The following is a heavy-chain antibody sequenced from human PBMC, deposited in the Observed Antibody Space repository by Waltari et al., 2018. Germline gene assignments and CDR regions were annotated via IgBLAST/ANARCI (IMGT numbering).Heavy chain of an antibody. V-gene: IGHV3-30*18. CDR3: AKVLVTDDAFDI. D-gene: IGHD2-8*02. CDR2: ISYDGSNK. Sequence: QVQLVESGGGVVQPGRSLRLYCAASGFTLSSYAMHWVRQAPGKGLEWVAVISYDGSNKYYADSVKVRFTISRDNSKNTLYLQMNSLRAEDTAVYYCAKVLVTDDAFDIWGQGTMVTVSS. J-gene: IGHJ3*02. CDR1: GFTLSSYA.